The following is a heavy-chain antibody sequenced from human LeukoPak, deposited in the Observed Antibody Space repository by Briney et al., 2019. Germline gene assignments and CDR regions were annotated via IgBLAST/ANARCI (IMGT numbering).Heavy chain of an antibody. D-gene: IGHD3-22*01. V-gene: IGHV1-69*13. CDR1: GGTFSRFT. CDR2: ITPIFGTA. J-gene: IGHJ4*02. CDR3: AREWGLESSGYYYAY. Sequence: SVKVSCKASGGTFSRFTISWVRQAPGQGFEGMGGITPIFGTANFAQKFQGRVSITADESASTAFMELSSLRSEDTAVYYCAREWGLESSGYYYAYWGQGTLVTVSS.